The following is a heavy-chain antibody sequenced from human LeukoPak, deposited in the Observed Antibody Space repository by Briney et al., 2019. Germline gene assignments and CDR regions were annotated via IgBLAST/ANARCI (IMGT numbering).Heavy chain of an antibody. Sequence: QSGGSLRLSCVASGFTFSSRDWMTWVRQAPGKGLEWVANIKQDGSEKNYVDSVKGRFTISRDNAKNSVDLQMNSLRVEDTAVYYCASTCSGGSCYSDYWGQGTLVTVSS. CDR1: GFTFSSRDW. CDR3: ASTCSGGSCYSDY. CDR2: IKQDGSEK. J-gene: IGHJ4*02. D-gene: IGHD2-15*01. V-gene: IGHV3-7*01.